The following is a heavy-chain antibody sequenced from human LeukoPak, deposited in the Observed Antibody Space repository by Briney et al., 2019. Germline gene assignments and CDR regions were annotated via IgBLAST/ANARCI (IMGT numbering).Heavy chain of an antibody. V-gene: IGHV3-48*01. D-gene: IGHD5-18*01. CDR1: GFIFSNYN. Sequence: GGSLRLSCAASGFIFSNYNMNWVRQTPGKGLEWLSYISSSSGTIYYADSVKGRFTISGDNAKNSPYLQMNSLRAEDTAVYYCARALGYSYGYAVDYWGQETLVTVSS. J-gene: IGHJ4*02. CDR3: ARALGYSYGYAVDY. CDR2: ISSSSGTI.